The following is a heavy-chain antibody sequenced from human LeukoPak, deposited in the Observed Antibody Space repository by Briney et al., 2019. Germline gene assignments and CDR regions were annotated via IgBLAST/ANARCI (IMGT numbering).Heavy chain of an antibody. D-gene: IGHD4-17*01. Sequence: PSETLSLTCAVYGGSFSAYYWNWIRQTPGKGLEWIGEINHSGSTDYNPSLKSRVTISVDTSKNQFSLKLTSVTAADTAVYYCVKDDYGDSPWYFHYWGQGTLVTVSS. J-gene: IGHJ4*02. CDR1: GGSFSAYY. CDR2: INHSGST. V-gene: IGHV4-34*01. CDR3: VKDDYGDSPWYFHY.